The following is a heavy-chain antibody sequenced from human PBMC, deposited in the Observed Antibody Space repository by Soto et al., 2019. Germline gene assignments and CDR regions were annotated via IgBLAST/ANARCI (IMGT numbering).Heavy chain of an antibody. Sequence: QVQLVESGGGLVKPGGSLRLSCAAAGFNFNEYYMTWYRQAPGTGLEWVAYINSVGISTKHAGSVKGRFSLSRDNTKTSLYLQLNRLRVEDTGVYYCARRGGYWGQGNRVTVSS. V-gene: IGHV3-11*06. D-gene: IGHD2-15*01. CDR3: ARRGGY. CDR2: INSVGIST. CDR1: GFNFNEYY. J-gene: IGHJ4*02.